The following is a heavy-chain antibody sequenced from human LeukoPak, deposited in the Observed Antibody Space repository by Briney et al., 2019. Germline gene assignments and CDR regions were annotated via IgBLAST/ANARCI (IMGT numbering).Heavy chain of an antibody. CDR3: ARSLLSERYYFDS. CDR1: GGSVSSYY. J-gene: IGHJ4*02. V-gene: IGHV4-59*02. D-gene: IGHD2-15*01. Sequence: SETLSLTCTVSGGSVSSYYWTWLRQPPAKGLEWIGYIYYSGSTYYNPSLTSRVTISFDTSKNQFSLKLSSVTAADTAVYYCARSLLSERYYFDSWGQGTLVTVSS. CDR2: IYYSGST.